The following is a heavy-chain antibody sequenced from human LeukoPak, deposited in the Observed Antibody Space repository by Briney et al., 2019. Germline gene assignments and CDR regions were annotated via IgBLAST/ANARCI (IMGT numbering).Heavy chain of an antibody. CDR1: GFTFSSYA. J-gene: IGHJ3*02. CDR2: ISGSGGST. V-gene: IGHV3-23*01. Sequence: GGSLRLSCAASGFTFSSYAMSWVRQAPGKGLEWVSAISGSGGSTYYADSVKGRFTISRDNSKNTLYLQMNSLRAEDTAVYYCAKLPPGDIVVVPAAGDAFDIWGQGTMVTVSS. CDR3: AKLPPGDIVVVPAAGDAFDI. D-gene: IGHD2-2*01.